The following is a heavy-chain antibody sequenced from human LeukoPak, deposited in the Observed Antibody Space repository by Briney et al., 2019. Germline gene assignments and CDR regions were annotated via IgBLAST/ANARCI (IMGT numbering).Heavy chain of an antibody. D-gene: IGHD6-13*01. Sequence: SETLSLTCTVSGGSISSGSYYWSWIRQPAGKGLEWIGRIYTSGSTNYNPSLKSRVTISVDTSKNQFSLKLSSVTAADTAVYYCASTGIAAAGTVDYWGQGTLVTVSS. V-gene: IGHV4-61*02. CDR1: GGSISSGSYY. CDR3: ASTGIAAAGTVDY. CDR2: IYTSGST. J-gene: IGHJ4*02.